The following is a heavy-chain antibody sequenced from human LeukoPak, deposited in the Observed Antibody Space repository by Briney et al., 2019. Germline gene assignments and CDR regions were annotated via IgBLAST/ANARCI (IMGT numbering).Heavy chain of an antibody. V-gene: IGHV1-46*01. CDR2: INASGGST. J-gene: IGHJ4*02. CDR1: GYTFTRYY. D-gene: IGHD3-16*01. CDR3: ARDEGGPFDY. Sequence: ASVKVSCKASGYTFTRYYMHWVRQAPGQGLEWMGTINASGGSTRYAQKFQGRVTMTRDTSTSTVYMELSSLRSDDTAVYYCARDEGGPFDYWGQGTLVTVSS.